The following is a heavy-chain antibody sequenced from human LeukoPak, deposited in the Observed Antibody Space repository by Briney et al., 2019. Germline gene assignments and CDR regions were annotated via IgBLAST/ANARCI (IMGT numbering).Heavy chain of an antibody. D-gene: IGHD4-17*01. J-gene: IGHJ4*02. V-gene: IGHV3-74*01. CDR3: ARDVRYGDYVVDY. Sequence: GGSLRLSCAASGFTFSSYWMHWVRQAPGKGLVWVCRINSDGSTTAYADSVKGRFTISRDNAKNTLYLQMNGLRAEDTAVYYCARDVRYGDYVVDYWGQGTLVTVSS. CDR1: GFTFSSYW. CDR2: INSDGSTT.